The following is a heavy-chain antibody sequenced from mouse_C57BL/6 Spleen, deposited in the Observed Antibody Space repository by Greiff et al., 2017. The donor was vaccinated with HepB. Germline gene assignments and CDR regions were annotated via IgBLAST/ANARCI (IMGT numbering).Heavy chain of an antibody. CDR2: ISDGGSYT. D-gene: IGHD2-4*01. CDR3: AREEGLRRYFDV. J-gene: IGHJ1*03. Sequence: EVQGVESGGGLVKPGGSLKLSCAASGFTFSSYAMSWVRQTPEKRLEWVATISDGGSYTYYPDNVKGRFTIARDNAKNNLYLQRSHLKSEDTAMYYCAREEGLRRYFDVWGTGTTVTVSS. V-gene: IGHV5-4*01. CDR1: GFTFSSYA.